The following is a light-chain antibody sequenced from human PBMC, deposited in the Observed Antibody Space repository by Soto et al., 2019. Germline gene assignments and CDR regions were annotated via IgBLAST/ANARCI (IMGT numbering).Light chain of an antibody. CDR1: QSVSSSY. J-gene: IGKJ2*01. CDR2: GAS. CDR3: QQYGSSPYT. Sequence: EIVLTQSPGTLSLSPRERATLSCRASQSVSSSYLAWYQQKPGQAPRLLIYGASSRATGIPDRFSGSGSGTDFTLSISRLEPEDFAVYYYQQYGSSPYTFGQGTKLEIK. V-gene: IGKV3-20*01.